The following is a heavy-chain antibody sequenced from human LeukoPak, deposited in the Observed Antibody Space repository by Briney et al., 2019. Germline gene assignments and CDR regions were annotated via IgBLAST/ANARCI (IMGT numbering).Heavy chain of an antibody. CDR1: GYTFTGYY. V-gene: IGHV1-2*02. D-gene: IGHD5/OR15-5a*01. J-gene: IGHJ4*02. CDR2: INPNSGGT. CDR3: VRDVYGPLGY. Sequence: ASVKVSCKASGYTFTGYYMHWVRQAPGQGLEWMGWINPNSGGTNYAQKFQGRVTMTRDTSISTAYMELNSLRAEDTAVYYCVRDVYGPLGYWGQGTLVTVSS.